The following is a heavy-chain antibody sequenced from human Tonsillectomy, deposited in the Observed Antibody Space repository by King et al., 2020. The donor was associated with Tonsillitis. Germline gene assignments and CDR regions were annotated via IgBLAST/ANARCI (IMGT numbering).Heavy chain of an antibody. CDR1: GGSFNNYA. D-gene: IGHD2-21*01. CDR3: AREFLLLFGFDP. J-gene: IGHJ5*02. Sequence: QVQLVESGAEVKKPGSSVKISCKASGGSFNNYAINWVRQAPGKGLEWMGRIIPVFGPPNYAQKFGGRGTITAAESTSSFNMEVSSLRSEDTAVDYCAREFLLLFGFDPWGQGTLVTVSS. CDR2: IIPVFGPP. V-gene: IGHV1-69*01.